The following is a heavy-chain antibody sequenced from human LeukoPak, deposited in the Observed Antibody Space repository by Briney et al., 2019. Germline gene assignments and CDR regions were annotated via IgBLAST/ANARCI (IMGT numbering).Heavy chain of an antibody. CDR1: GGSISSYY. CDR3: ARDKRHYDFWSGTASNWFDP. V-gene: IGHV4-59*01. D-gene: IGHD3-3*01. Sequence: SETLSLTCTVSGGSISSYYWSRIRQPPGKGLEWIGYIYYSRSTNYNPSLKSRVTISVDTSKNQFSLKLSSVTAADTAVYYCARDKRHYDFWSGTASNWFDPWGQGTLVTVSS. J-gene: IGHJ5*02. CDR2: IYYSRST.